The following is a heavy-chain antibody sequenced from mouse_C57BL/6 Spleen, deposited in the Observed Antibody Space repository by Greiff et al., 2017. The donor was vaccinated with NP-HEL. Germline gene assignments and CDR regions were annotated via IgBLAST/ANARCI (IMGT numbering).Heavy chain of an antibody. CDR1: GYTFTSYW. CDR3: ARRYDYGESAMDY. D-gene: IGHD2-4*01. V-gene: IGHV1-69*01. J-gene: IGHJ4*01. Sequence: VKLQQPGAELVMPGASVKLSCKASGYTFTSYWMHWVKQRPGQGLEWIGEIDPSDSYTNYNQKFKGKSTLTVDKSSSTAYMQLSSLTSEDSAVYYCARRYDYGESAMDYWGQGTSVTVSS. CDR2: IDPSDSYT.